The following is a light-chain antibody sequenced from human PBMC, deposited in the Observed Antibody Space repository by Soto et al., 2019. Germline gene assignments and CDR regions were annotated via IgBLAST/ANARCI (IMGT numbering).Light chain of an antibody. Sequence: DIQMTQSPSTLSASVGDRVTITCRASQNINNWLAWYQQKPGKAPNLLIYKASSLESGVPSRFSGSGSGTELTLTISSLQPDDFATYYCQQYNSYWTFGQGTKVEIK. J-gene: IGKJ1*01. CDR1: QNINNW. V-gene: IGKV1-5*03. CDR3: QQYNSYWT. CDR2: KAS.